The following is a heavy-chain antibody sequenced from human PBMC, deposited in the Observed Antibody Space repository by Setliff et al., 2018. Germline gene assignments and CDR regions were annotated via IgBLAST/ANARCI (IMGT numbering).Heavy chain of an antibody. CDR1: GGSISSYS. Sequence: SETLSLTCNVSGGSISSYSWSWIRQAPGKGLEWIGYLYYSGNTNYNPSLKSRVTISGDTSQNYFSLKLTSVTEADTAVYFCARQPSSGAYYNPRPYYFDYWGQGTLVTVSS. CDR2: LYYSGNT. CDR3: ARQPSSGAYYNPRPYYFDY. D-gene: IGHD3-10*01. J-gene: IGHJ4*02. V-gene: IGHV4-59*08.